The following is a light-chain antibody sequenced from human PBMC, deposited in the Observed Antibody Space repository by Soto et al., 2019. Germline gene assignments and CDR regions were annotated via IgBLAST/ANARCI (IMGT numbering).Light chain of an antibody. Sequence: EIVLTQSPGTLSLSPGERATLSCGASQSVGSTSLAWYQQKPGQAPRLLIYGTSSRPIGIPDRFSGSGSGTDFTLTISRLEPEDFAVYYCQQYDNSRWTFGQGTKVDIK. CDR1: QSVGSTS. CDR2: GTS. V-gene: IGKV3-20*01. J-gene: IGKJ1*01. CDR3: QQYDNSRWT.